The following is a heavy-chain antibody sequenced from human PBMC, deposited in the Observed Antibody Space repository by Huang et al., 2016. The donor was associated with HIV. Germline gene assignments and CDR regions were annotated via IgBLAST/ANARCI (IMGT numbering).Heavy chain of an antibody. D-gene: IGHD3-10*01. J-gene: IGHJ4*02. V-gene: IGHV5-51*03. Sequence: EVELVQSGTEVKKPGESLKISCKGSGYIFTTSWIGWVRQMPGKGLEWMMIIYPGDSGNRYSPSFQGQVTMSVDKAINTAYLHWSSLKASDTAMYYCARLAGGTWSYYFDLWGQGALVTVSS. CDR3: ARLAGGTWSYYFDL. CDR1: GYIFTTSW. CDR2: IYPGDSGN.